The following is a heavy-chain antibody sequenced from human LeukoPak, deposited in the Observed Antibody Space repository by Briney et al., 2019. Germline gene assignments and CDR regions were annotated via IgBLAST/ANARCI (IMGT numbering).Heavy chain of an antibody. CDR2: IIPILGIA. CDR1: GGTFSSYA. CDR3: ARDPRFSNYYGSGSYYVRDY. J-gene: IGHJ4*02. Sequence: ASVKVSCKASGGTFSSYAISWVRQAPGQGLEWMGRIIPILGIANYAQKFQGRVTITADKSTSTAYMELSSLRSEDTAVYYCARDPRFSNYYGSGSYYVRDYWGQGTLVTVSS. D-gene: IGHD3-10*01. V-gene: IGHV1-69*04.